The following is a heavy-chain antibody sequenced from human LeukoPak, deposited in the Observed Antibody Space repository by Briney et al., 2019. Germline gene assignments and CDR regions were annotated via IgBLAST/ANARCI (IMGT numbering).Heavy chain of an antibody. V-gene: IGHV4-38-2*02. Sequence: SETLSLTCTVSGYSISSGYYWGWIRQPPGKGLEWIGSIYHSGSTYYNPSLKSRVTISVDTSKNQFSLKLSSVTAADTAVYYCAREDYYDSKAVDYWGQGTLVTVSS. J-gene: IGHJ4*02. CDR2: IYHSGST. CDR1: GYSISSGYY. CDR3: AREDYYDSKAVDY. D-gene: IGHD3-22*01.